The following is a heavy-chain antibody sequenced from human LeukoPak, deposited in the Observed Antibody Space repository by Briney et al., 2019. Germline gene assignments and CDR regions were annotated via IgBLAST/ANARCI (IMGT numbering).Heavy chain of an antibody. CDR3: ATSAEYCSGGSCYSRIEYVFDY. CDR2: INPNSGGT. D-gene: IGHD2-15*01. J-gene: IGHJ4*02. CDR1: GYTFTGYY. V-gene: IGHV1-2*02. Sequence: ASVKVSCKASGYTFTGYYMHWVRQAPGQGLECMGWINPNSGGTNYAQKFQGRVTMTRDTYISTAYMELSRLRSDDTAVYYCATSAEYCSGGSCYSRIEYVFDYWGQGTLVTVSS.